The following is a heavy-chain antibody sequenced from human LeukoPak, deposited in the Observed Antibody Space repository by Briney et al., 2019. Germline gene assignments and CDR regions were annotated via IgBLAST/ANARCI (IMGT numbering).Heavy chain of an antibody. J-gene: IGHJ4*02. D-gene: IGHD6-19*01. CDR1: GGSISSGSYY. CDR2: IYTSGST. CDR3: ARALIAVAGDYFDY. V-gene: IGHV4-61*02. Sequence: SETLSLTCTVSGGSISSGSYYWSWIRQPAWKGLEWIGRIYTSGSTNYNPSLKSRVTISVDTSKNQFSLKLSSVTAADTAVYYCARALIAVAGDYFDYWGQGTLVTVSS.